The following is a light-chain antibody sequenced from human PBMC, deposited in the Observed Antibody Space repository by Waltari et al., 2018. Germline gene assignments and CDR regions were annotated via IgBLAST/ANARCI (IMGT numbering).Light chain of an antibody. J-gene: IGKJ3*01. Sequence: DFVLTQTPLSLSVTPGEPASISCKSSQSLLHRDGKTYLYWYVQKAGQPPQLLIYEVSDRFSGVPDRFSGSGSRTDFTLKISRVEPDDVGVYYCLQTTELPFTFGPGTKVDLK. CDR1: QSLLHRDGKTY. CDR3: LQTTELPFT. V-gene: IGKV2D-29*01. CDR2: EVS.